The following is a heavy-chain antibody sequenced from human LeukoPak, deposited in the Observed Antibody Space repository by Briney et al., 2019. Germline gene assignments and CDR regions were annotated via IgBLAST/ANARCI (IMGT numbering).Heavy chain of an antibody. D-gene: IGHD3-22*01. CDR1: GGSISSYY. CDR3: ARDYGDYDSSGFDY. Sequence: SETLSLTCTVSGGSISSYYWSWIRQPPGTGLEWIGYIYYSGSTNYNPSLKSRVTISVDTSKNQFSLKLSSVTAADTAVYYCARDYGDYDSSGFDYWGQGTLVTVSS. V-gene: IGHV4-59*12. CDR2: IYYSGST. J-gene: IGHJ4*02.